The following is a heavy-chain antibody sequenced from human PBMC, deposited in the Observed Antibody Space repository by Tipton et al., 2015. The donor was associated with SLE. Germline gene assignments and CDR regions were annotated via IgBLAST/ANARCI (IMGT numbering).Heavy chain of an antibody. CDR2: IYHSGST. V-gene: IGHV4-4*02. CDR1: GGSISSSNW. Sequence: TLSLTCAVSGGSISSSNWWSWVRQPPGKGLEWIGEIYHSGSTNYNPSLKSRVTISVDTSKNQFSLKLSSVTAADTAVYYCARGASAAALGAFDIWGQGTMVTVSS. D-gene: IGHD6-13*01. CDR3: ARGASAAALGAFDI. J-gene: IGHJ3*02.